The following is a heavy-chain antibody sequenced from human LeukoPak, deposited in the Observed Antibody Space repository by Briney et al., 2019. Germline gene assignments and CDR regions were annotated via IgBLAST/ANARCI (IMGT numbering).Heavy chain of an antibody. D-gene: IGHD1-26*01. J-gene: IGHJ3*02. CDR2: IYYSGST. CDR3: AKLSGSYQLFLSTLHFDI. V-gene: IGHV4-39*01. CDR1: GGSISSSSYY. Sequence: PSETLSLTCTVSGGSISSSSYYWGWIRQPPGKGLEWIGSIYYSGSTYYNPSLKSRVTISVDTSKNQFSLKLSSVTAADTAVYYCAKLSGSYQLFLSTLHFDIWGQGTMVTVSS.